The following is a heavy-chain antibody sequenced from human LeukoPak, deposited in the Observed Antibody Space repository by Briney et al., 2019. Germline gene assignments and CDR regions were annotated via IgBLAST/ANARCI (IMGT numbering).Heavy chain of an antibody. Sequence: SETLSLTCTVSGRSISSSSYYWGWIRQPPGKGQEWIGSIYYSGRTYYNPSLKSRVTITDVTSKNQFSLKLTYVTAADTAMYYCAIHELDGYSPYYIDGGGEGTLVT. D-gene: IGHD5-24*01. CDR3: AIHELDGYSPYYIDG. J-gene: IGHJ4*02. CDR1: GRSISSSSYY. V-gene: IGHV4-39*01. CDR2: IYYSGRT.